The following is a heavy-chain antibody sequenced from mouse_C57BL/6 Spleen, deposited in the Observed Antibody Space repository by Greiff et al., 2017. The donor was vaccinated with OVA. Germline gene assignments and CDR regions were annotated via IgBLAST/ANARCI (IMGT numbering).Heavy chain of an antibody. CDR3: ARIYGSSAYFDV. D-gene: IGHD1-1*01. CDR2: ISSGSSTI. CDR1: GFTFSDYG. Sequence: DVMLVESGGGLVKPGGSLKLSCAASGFTFSDYGMHWVRQAPEKGLEWVAYISSGSSTIYYADTVKGRFTISRDNAKNTLFLQMTSLRSEDTAMYYCARIYGSSAYFDVWGTGTTVTVSS. J-gene: IGHJ1*03. V-gene: IGHV5-17*01.